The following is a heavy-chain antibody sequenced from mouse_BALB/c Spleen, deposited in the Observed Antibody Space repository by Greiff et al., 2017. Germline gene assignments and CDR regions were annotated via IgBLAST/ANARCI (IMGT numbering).Heavy chain of an antibody. V-gene: IGHV1-31*01. CDR1: GYSFTGYY. D-gene: IGHD2-2*01. CDR2: INPYNGAT. J-gene: IGHJ3*01. Sequence: VQLQQSGPELVKPGASVKISCKASGYSFTGYYMHWVKQSHVKSLEWIGRINPYNGATSYNQNFKDKASLTVDKSSSTAYMELHSLTSEDSAVYYCARHGYTGAWFAYWGQGTLVTVSA. CDR3: ARHGYTGAWFAY.